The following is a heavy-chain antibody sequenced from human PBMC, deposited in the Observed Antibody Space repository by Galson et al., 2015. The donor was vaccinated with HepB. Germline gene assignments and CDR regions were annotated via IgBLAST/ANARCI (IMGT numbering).Heavy chain of an antibody. D-gene: IGHD2-2*01. CDR3: ARWRRRSTSLLRGSFDI. CDR2: IKQDGSEK. CDR1: GFTFSSYW. V-gene: IGHV3-7*01. J-gene: IGHJ3*02. Sequence: SLRLSCAASGFTFSSYWMSWVRQAPGKGLEWVANIKQDGSEKYYVDSVKGRFTISRDNAKNSLYLQMNSLRAEDTAVYYCARWRRRSTSLLRGSFDIWGQGTMVTVSS.